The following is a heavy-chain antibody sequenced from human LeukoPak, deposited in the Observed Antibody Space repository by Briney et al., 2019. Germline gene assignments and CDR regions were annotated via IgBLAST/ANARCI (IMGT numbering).Heavy chain of an antibody. D-gene: IGHD3-22*01. CDR3: ARGPHYYDSGGYLDY. Sequence: ASVKVSCKASGYTFTSYYMHWVRQAPGQGLEWMGIINPSGGSTSYAQKFQGRVTMTRDTSISTAYMELSRLRSDDTAVYYCARGPHYYDSGGYLDYWGQGTLVTVSS. CDR1: GYTFTSYY. CDR2: INPSGGST. V-gene: IGHV1-46*01. J-gene: IGHJ4*02.